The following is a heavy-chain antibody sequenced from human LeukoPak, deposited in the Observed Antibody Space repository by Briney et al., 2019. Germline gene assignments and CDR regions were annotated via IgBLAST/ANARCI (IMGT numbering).Heavy chain of an antibody. J-gene: IGHJ3*02. CDR3: TRDTAGSFFSVEAFDI. D-gene: IGHD1-26*01. CDR1: GFTFSSYA. V-gene: IGHV3-30-3*01. CDR2: ISYDGSNK. Sequence: GRSLRLSCAASGFTFSSYAMHWVRQAPGKGLEWVAVISYDGSNKYYADSVKGRFTISRDDPKSIAYLQMNSLRTEDTAVYFCTRDTAGSFFSVEAFDIWGQGTMVTVSS.